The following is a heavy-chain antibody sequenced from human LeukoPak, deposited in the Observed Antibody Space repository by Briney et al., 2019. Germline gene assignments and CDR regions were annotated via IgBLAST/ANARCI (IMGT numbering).Heavy chain of an antibody. CDR1: VFTFSMYW. Sequence: GGSLRLSCAAWVFTFSMYWVQGVRRSPGKGLLCVSHINSYGSSTYYADSVKPLFTTSREHAKTALHLQMNSLTAEDTAVYYCVLDLFSSFAFDIWGQGTMVTVSS. V-gene: IGHV3-74*01. J-gene: IGHJ3*02. CDR3: VLDLFSSFAFDI. D-gene: IGHD3/OR15-3a*01. CDR2: INSYGSST.